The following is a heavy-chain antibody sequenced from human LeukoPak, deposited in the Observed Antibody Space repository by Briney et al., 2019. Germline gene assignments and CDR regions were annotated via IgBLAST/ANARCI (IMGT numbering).Heavy chain of an antibody. CDR3: ASSYSGSYYYFDY. D-gene: IGHD1-26*01. J-gene: IGHJ4*02. CDR1: GYTFTSYD. CDR2: MNPNSGNT. V-gene: IGHV1-8*01. Sequence: ASVKVSCKASGYTFTSYDINWVRQATGQGLEWMGWMNPNSGNTGYAQKFQGRVTMTTDTSTSTAYMELRSLRSDDTAVYYCASSYSGSYYYFDYWGQGTLVTVSS.